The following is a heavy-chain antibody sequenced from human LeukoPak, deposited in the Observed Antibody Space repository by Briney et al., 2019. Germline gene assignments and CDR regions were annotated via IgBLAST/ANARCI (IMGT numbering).Heavy chain of an antibody. Sequence: GGSLRLSCAASGLTLSGYWMHWVRQVPGKGLMWVTGISSDGRDRRYADSVKGRFTIPRDNARNTLHLQMNSLRDEDSGIYYCGRDVEGPRAFDYWGQGTLVTVS. CDR1: GLTLSGYW. CDR3: GRDVEGPRAFDY. V-gene: IGHV3-74*01. J-gene: IGHJ4*02. D-gene: IGHD2-21*01. CDR2: ISSDGRDR.